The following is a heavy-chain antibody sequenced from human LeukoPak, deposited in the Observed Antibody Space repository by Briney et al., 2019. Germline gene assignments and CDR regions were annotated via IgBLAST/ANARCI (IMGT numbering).Heavy chain of an antibody. D-gene: IGHD2-15*01. V-gene: IGHV3-23*01. Sequence: GGSLRLSCTASGFTFDNYAMIWVRQAPGKGLEWVSVISGSGDGTDSADSVRGRFTISRDNSKNTLYLQMNSLRAEDTAVYYCAGNIVVLVAAPRYWGQGTLVTVSS. J-gene: IGHJ4*02. CDR2: ISGSGDGT. CDR3: AGNIVVLVAAPRY. CDR1: GFTFDNYA.